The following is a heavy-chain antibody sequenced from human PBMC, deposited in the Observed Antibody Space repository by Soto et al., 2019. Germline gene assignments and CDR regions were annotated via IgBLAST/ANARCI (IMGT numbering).Heavy chain of an antibody. CDR1: GFTFTAFA. V-gene: IGHV3-30*04. D-gene: IGHD3-9*01. Sequence: PVGSLRLSCAVSGFTFTAFAIHWVRQAPGKGLEWVAVISYDGRDSHYADSVKGRLTISRDNSKNTVFLQINSLTTEDTAVYYCAKDRYFDSYHFDYWGQGTRVTVSS. CDR3: AKDRYFDSYHFDY. CDR2: ISYDGRDS. J-gene: IGHJ4*02.